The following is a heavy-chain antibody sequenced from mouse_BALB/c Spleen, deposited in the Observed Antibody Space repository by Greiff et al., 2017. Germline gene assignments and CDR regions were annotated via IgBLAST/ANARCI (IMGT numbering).Heavy chain of an antibody. J-gene: IGHJ4*01. CDR1: GYNFTSYW. CDR2: IYPGSGST. D-gene: IGHD2-4*01. Sequence: VQLQQPGAELVKPGTSVKLSCKASGYNFTSYWINWVKLRPGQGLEWIGDIYPGSGSTNYNEKFKSKATLTVDTSSSTAYMQLSSLASEDSALYYCARGAYDYDYAMDYWGQGTSVTVSS. CDR3: ARGAYDYDYAMDY. V-gene: IGHV1-55*01.